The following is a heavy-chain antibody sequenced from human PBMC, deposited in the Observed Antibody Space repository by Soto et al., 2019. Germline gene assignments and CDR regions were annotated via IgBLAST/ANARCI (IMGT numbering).Heavy chain of an antibody. V-gene: IGHV4-59*01. CDR3: ATALVRFRELLFDY. D-gene: IGHD3-10*01. Sequence: QVQLQESGPGLVKPSETLSLTCTVSGGSISSYYWSWIRQPPGKGLEWIGYIYYSGSTNYNPSLKSRVTISVDTSKNQFSLKLSSVTAADTAVYYCATALVRFRELLFDYWGQGTLVTVSS. J-gene: IGHJ4*02. CDR1: GGSISSYY. CDR2: IYYSGST.